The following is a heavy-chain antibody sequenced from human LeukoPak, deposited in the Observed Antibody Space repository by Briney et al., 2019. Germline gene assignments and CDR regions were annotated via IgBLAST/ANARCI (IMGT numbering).Heavy chain of an antibody. J-gene: IGHJ4*02. CDR2: VYYSGNT. Sequence: SETLSLTCTVSGGSISSYYWSWIRQPPGKGLEWIGYVYYSGNTNYNPSLKSRVTISVDTSKNQFSLKLRSVTAADTAVYYCARVTGYDWESFYDYWGQGILVTVSS. D-gene: IGHD5-12*01. CDR1: GGSISSYY. V-gene: IGHV4-59*01. CDR3: ARVTGYDWESFYDY.